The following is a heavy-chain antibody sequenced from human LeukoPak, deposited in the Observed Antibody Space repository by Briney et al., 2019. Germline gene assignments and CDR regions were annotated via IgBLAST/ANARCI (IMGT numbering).Heavy chain of an antibody. D-gene: IGHD6-13*01. J-gene: IGHJ4*02. CDR3: ARDIEAAGLFLDY. CDR2: IKYDGSEK. Sequence: GGSLRLSCAASGFTFSSYWMTWVRQAPGKGLEWVANIKYDGSEKDYMDSVKGRFTISRDDAKNSLYLQMNSLRAEDTAVYYCARDIEAAGLFLDYWGQGTLVTVSS. V-gene: IGHV3-7*01. CDR1: GFTFSSYW.